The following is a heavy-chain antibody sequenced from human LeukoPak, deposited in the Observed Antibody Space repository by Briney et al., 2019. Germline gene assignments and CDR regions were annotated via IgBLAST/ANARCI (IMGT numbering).Heavy chain of an antibody. J-gene: IGHJ3*02. CDR2: INPGGGST. Sequence: ASVKVSCKASGYTFTIYYIHWVRQAPGQGLEWMGIINPGGGSTSYAQKLQGRVTMTRDTSTGTFYMDLCSLRSEDTAVYYCARGSNISWRPPQDALDIWGQGTMVTVSS. V-gene: IGHV1-46*04. CDR1: GYTFTIYY. D-gene: IGHD2/OR15-2a*01. CDR3: ARGSNISWRPPQDALDI.